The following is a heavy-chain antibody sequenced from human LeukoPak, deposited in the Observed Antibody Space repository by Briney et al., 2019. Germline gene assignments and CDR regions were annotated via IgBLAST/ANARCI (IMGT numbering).Heavy chain of an antibody. CDR3: ARVPYYDFWSGYSPYYGMDV. J-gene: IGHJ6*02. V-gene: IGHV3-74*01. CDR1: GFTFNSYW. Sequence: GGSLRLSCAASGFTFNSYWMHWVRHAPGKGLAWVSRIYSDGSTTNYADSVKGRFTISRDNAKNTLYLQMNSLRAEDTAVYYCARVPYYDFWSGYSPYYGMDVWGQGTTVTASS. CDR2: IYSDGSTT. D-gene: IGHD3-3*01.